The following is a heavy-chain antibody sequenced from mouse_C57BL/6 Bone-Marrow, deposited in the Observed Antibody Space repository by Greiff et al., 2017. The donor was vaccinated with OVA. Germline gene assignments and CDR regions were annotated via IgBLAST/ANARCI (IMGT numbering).Heavy chain of an antibody. D-gene: IGHD1-1*02. V-gene: IGHV1-15*01. CDR2: IDPETGGT. J-gene: IGHJ4*01. Sequence: QVQLQQSGAELVRPGASVTLSCKASGYTFTDYEMHWVKQTPVHGLEWIGAIDPETGGTAYNQKFKGKAILTADKSSSTAYMELRSLTSEDSAVYYCTNRLWSYAMGYWGQGTSVTVSS. CDR1: GYTFTDYE. CDR3: TNRLWSYAMGY.